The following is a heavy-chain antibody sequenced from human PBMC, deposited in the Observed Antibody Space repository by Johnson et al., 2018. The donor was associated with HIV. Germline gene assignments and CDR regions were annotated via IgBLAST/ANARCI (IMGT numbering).Heavy chain of an antibody. V-gene: IGHV3-9*01. CDR1: GFTFDDYA. CDR2: INWNSGRR. CDR3: AKDIGDAFDI. Sequence: VQLVESGGGLVQPVGSLRLSCAASGFTFDDYAMHWVRQAPGKGLEWVSGINWNSGRRGYADSAKGRFTISRDNAKNYLYLQMNSLRAEDTALYYCAKDIGDAFDIWGQGTMVTVSS. J-gene: IGHJ3*02.